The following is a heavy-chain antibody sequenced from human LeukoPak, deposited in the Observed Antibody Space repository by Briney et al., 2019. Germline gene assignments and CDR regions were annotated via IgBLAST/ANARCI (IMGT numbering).Heavy chain of an antibody. D-gene: IGHD2-15*01. J-gene: IGHJ6*03. CDR2: IRYDGSNK. V-gene: IGHV3-30*02. CDR1: GFTFSSYG. Sequence: GGSLRLSCAASGFTFSSYGMHWVRQAPGRGLEWVAFIRYDGSNKYYADSVKGRFTISRDNSKNTLYLQMNSLRAEDTAVYYCAKSQGRGPNYYYMDVWGKGTTVTVSS. CDR3: AKSQGRGPNYYYMDV.